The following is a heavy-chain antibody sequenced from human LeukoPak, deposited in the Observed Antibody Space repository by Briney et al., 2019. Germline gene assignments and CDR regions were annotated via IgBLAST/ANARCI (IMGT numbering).Heavy chain of an antibody. CDR2: FHYSGNT. CDR3: ARRAAALDY. V-gene: IGHV4-59*08. Sequence: PSETLSLTCTVSGASISRYYWSWIRQPPGKGLEWIGYFHYSGNTNYNPSLSSRITMSVDTSKNQLSLKLNSVTAADTAVYYCARRAAALDYWGLGTLVTVSS. CDR1: GASISRYY. J-gene: IGHJ4*02. D-gene: IGHD6-13*01.